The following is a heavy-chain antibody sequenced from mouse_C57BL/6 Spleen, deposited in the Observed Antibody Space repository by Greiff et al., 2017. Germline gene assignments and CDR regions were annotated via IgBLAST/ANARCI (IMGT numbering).Heavy chain of an antibody. V-gene: IGHV5-4*01. CDR3: AREDYYSNHGYFDV. J-gene: IGHJ1*03. CDR1: GFTFSSYA. CDR2: ISDGGSYT. Sequence: EVMLVESGGGLVKPGGSLKLSCAASGFTFSSYAMSWVRQTPEKRLEWVATISDGGSYTYYPDNVKGRFTISRDNAKNNLYLQMSHLKSEDTAMYYCAREDYYSNHGYFDVWGTGTTVTVSS. D-gene: IGHD2-5*01.